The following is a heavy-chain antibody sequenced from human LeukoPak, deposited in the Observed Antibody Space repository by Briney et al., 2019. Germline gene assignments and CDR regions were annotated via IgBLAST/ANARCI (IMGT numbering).Heavy chain of an antibody. D-gene: IGHD1-26*01. V-gene: IGHV3-30-3*01. Sequence: GSLRLSFSASGFTFSSYALHWVRQAPGKGLGGGAVISYDGSNKYYADSVKGRFTVSRDNSKNTLYLQMNSLRAEDTAVYYCARDGSISDSGSYYGYFDYWGQGTLVTVSS. CDR1: GFTFSSYA. J-gene: IGHJ4*02. CDR3: ARDGSISDSGSYYGYFDY. CDR2: ISYDGSNK.